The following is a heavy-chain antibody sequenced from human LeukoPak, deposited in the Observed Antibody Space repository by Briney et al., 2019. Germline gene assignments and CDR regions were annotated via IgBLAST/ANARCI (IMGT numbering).Heavy chain of an antibody. CDR1: GGSFSGYY. J-gene: IGHJ6*03. V-gene: IGHV4-34*01. CDR2: INHSGST. Sequence: NPSETLSLTCAVYGGSFSGYYWSWIRQPPGKGLEWIGEINHSGSTNYNPSLKSRVTISVDTSKNQFSLKLSSVTAADTAVYYCARGNYYDSSGYYHGPYYYYYMDVWGKGTTVTVSS. CDR3: ARGNYYDSSGYYHGPYYYYYMDV. D-gene: IGHD3-22*01.